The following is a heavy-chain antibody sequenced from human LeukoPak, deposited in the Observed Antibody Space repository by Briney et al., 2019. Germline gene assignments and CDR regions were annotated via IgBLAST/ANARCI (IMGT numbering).Heavy chain of an antibody. J-gene: IGHJ4*02. D-gene: IGHD1-26*01. CDR1: GLTHSRYA. Sequence: PGGPVRLFCGACGLTHSRYAMICLPHSREGGVVCVSAICGGGVTSTYYAESAKGRFTISSDNSKNTLYLQMNSVEAEDTYLYYCAKAGSHSYFDYWGQGNGITVSA. V-gene: IGHV3-23*01. CDR2: ICGGGVTST. CDR3: AKAGSHSYFDY.